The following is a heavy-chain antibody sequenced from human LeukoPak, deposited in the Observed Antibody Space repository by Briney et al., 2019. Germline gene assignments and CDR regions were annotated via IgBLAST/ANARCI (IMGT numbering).Heavy chain of an antibody. CDR1: GGSISGSSYY. CDR2: IYYSGSS. Sequence: SETLSLTCTVSGGSISGSSYYWGWIRQPPGKGLEWIGTIYYSGSSYYAPSLKSRVTISVDTSKNQFSLKLSSVTAADTAVYYCARWSGYSYGVDYWGQGTLVTVSS. V-gene: IGHV4-39*01. J-gene: IGHJ4*02. D-gene: IGHD5-18*01. CDR3: ARWSGYSYGVDY.